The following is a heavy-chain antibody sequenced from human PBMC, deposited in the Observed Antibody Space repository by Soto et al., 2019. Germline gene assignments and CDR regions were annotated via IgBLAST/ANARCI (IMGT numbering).Heavy chain of an antibody. CDR3: ARSNPPRIAAAGTSP. Sequence: GGSLRLSCAASGFTFSSYAMSWVRQAPGKGLEWVSAISGSGGSTYYADSVKGRFTISRDNSKNTLYLQMNSLRAEDTAVYYCARSNPPRIAAAGTSPWGQGTLVTVSS. CDR1: GFTFSSYA. V-gene: IGHV3-23*01. CDR2: ISGSGGST. J-gene: IGHJ5*02. D-gene: IGHD6-13*01.